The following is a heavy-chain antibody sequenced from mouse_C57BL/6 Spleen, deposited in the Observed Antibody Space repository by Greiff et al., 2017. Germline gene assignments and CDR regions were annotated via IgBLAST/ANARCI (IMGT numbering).Heavy chain of an antibody. D-gene: IGHD1-1*01. CDR3: AREHYGSSWGFAY. CDR2: ISDGGSYT. V-gene: IGHV5-4*01. J-gene: IGHJ3*01. Sequence: EVHLVESGGGLVKPGGSLKLSCAASGFTFSSYAMSWVRQTPEKRLEWVATISDGGSYTYYPDNVKGRFTISRDNAKNNLYLQMSHLKSEDTAMYYCAREHYGSSWGFAYWGQGTLVTVSA. CDR1: GFTFSSYA.